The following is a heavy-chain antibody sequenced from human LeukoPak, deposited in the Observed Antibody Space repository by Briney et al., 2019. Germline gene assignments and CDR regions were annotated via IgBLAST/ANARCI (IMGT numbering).Heavy chain of an antibody. V-gene: IGHV3-21*01. J-gene: IGHJ6*02. CDR2: ISSSSSYI. CDR1: GFTFSSYS. Sequence: GGSLRLSCAASGFTFSSYSMNWVRQAPGEGLEWVSSISSSSSYIYYADSVKGRFTISRDNAKNSLYLQMNSLRAEDTAVYYCARGGPGSYHGMDVWGQGTTVTVSS. D-gene: IGHD3-10*01. CDR3: ARGGPGSYHGMDV.